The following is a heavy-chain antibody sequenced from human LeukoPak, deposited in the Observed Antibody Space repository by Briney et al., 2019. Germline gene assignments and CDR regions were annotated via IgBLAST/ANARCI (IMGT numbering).Heavy chain of an antibody. J-gene: IGHJ4*02. CDR2: IRYDGNKK. Sequence: GGSLRLSCTASGFPFSSYGMHWVRQAPGKGLEWVAIIRYDGNKKYYADSVKGRFAISRDNSKNTLDLQMNSLRAEDTAVYYCAKDGDYCSGGSCYSTPYFDYWGQGTLVTVSS. D-gene: IGHD2-15*01. V-gene: IGHV3-30*02. CDR3: AKDGDYCSGGSCYSTPYFDY. CDR1: GFPFSSYG.